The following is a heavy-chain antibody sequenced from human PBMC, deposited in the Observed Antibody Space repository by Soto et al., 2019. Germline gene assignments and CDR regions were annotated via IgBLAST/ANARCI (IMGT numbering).Heavy chain of an antibody. D-gene: IGHD1-26*01. CDR2: IYSGGST. CDR1: GFTVSSNY. J-gene: IGHJ3*02. Sequence: PGGSLRLSCAASGFTVSSNYMSWVRQAPGKGLEWVSVIYSGGSTYYADSVKGRFTISRDNSKNTLYLQMNSLRAEDTAVYYCARAWWETRGVIDAFDIWGQGTMVTVSS. V-gene: IGHV3-53*01. CDR3: ARAWWETRGVIDAFDI.